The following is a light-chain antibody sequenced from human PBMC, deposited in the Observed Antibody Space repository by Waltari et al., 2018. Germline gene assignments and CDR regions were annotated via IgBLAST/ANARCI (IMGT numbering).Light chain of an antibody. CDR2: WAS. Sequence: DIVLTQSLEFMAVSLGERATLTCKSSPSLLFNSGSETYLAWYQRTRGQPPTLLIYWASTRESGVPDRFNGSGSGTDFSLTISSLQAEDAAVYYCHQYYSTPQTFGQGTKVEVK. V-gene: IGKV4-1*01. CDR3: HQYYSTPQT. CDR1: PSLLFNSGSETY. J-gene: IGKJ1*01.